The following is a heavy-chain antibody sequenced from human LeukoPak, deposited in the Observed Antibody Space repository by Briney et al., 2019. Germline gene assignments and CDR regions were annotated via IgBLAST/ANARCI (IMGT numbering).Heavy chain of an antibody. D-gene: IGHD2-2*01. J-gene: IGHJ4*02. V-gene: IGHV3-48*04. CDR3: ARDTRGESDY. Sequence: GGSLRLSCAASGFTFRNAWMSWVRQAPGKGLEWVSYISSSSDTIYYADSVKGRFTISRDNAKNSLYLQMNSLRAEDTAVYYCARDTRGESDYWGQGTLVTVSS. CDR1: GFTFRNAW. CDR2: ISSSSDTI.